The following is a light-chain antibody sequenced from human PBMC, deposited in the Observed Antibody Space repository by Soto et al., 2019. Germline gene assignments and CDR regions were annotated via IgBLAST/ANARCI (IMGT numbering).Light chain of an antibody. V-gene: IGKV1-12*01. J-gene: IGKJ4*01. CDR3: KQSKSFPLT. CDR2: AAS. Sequence: DIQMTQSPSSLSACVGDRVSISCRASQDIERWVAWYQQKAGEAPKVLIYAASSLQSGVPSRFSGSGSGTDFSLSISSLHPEDFATYYCKQSKSFPLTVGGGTKVDIK. CDR1: QDIERW.